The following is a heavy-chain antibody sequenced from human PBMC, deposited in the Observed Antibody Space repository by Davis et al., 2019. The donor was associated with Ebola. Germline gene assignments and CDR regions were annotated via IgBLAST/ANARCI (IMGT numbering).Heavy chain of an antibody. CDR3: ARSSIAARPGYYYGMDV. Sequence: PSETLSLTCTVSGGSISSSSYYWGWIRQPPGKGLEWVSSISSSSSYIYYADSVKGRFTISRDNAKNSLYLQMNSLRAEDTAVYYCARSSIAARPGYYYGMDVWGQGTTVTVSS. J-gene: IGHJ6*02. CDR2: ISSSSSYI. V-gene: IGHV3-21*01. D-gene: IGHD6-6*01. CDR1: GGSISSSS.